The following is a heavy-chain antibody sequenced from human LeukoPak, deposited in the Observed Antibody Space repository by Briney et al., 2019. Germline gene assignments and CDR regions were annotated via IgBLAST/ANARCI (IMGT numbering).Heavy chain of an antibody. V-gene: IGHV3-21*01. D-gene: IGHD4/OR15-4a*01. Sequence: GGSLRLSCAASGFSFSAYSMNWIRQAPGKGPEWGSSISGGSDYIFHADSVKGRFTVSRDNAKNSLYLQMNSLRAEDTAVYYCARVSSVPTPRALDYWGQGALVTVSS. CDR2: ISGGSDYI. J-gene: IGHJ4*02. CDR3: ARVSSVPTPRALDY. CDR1: GFSFSAYS.